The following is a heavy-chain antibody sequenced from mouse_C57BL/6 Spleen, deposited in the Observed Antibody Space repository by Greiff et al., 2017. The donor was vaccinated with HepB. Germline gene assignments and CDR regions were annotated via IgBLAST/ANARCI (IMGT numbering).Heavy chain of an antibody. Sequence: QVHVKQSGPGLVQPSQSLSITCTVSGFSLTSYGVHWVRQSPGKGLEWLGVIWSGGSTDYNAAFISRLSISKDNSKSQVFFKMNSLQADDTAKYYCARNSYYYGSSYAYFDYWGQGTTLTVSS. D-gene: IGHD1-1*01. CDR1: GFSLTSYG. CDR2: IWSGGST. V-gene: IGHV2-2*01. J-gene: IGHJ2*01. CDR3: ARNSYYYGSSYAYFDY.